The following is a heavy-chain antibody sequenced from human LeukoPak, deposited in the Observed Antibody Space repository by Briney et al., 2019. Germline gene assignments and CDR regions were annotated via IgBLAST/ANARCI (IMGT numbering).Heavy chain of an antibody. CDR2: IYSGGST. Sequence: GGSLRLSCAMSGFTFSDTWMSWVRQAPGKGLEWVSVIYSGGSTYYADSVKGRFTISRDSSKNTLYLQMNSLRAEDTAVYYCARDLSGIAGMPDYWGQGTLVTVSS. CDR3: ARDLSGIAGMPDY. J-gene: IGHJ4*02. D-gene: IGHD6-13*01. V-gene: IGHV3-66*01. CDR1: GFTFSDTW.